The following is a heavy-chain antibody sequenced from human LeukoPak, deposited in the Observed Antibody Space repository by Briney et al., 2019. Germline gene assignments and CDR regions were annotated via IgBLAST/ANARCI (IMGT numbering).Heavy chain of an antibody. CDR2: ISGSSNVI. Sequence: PGRSRRLSCAASGFTFSSENMNWVRQTPGKGLEWVSYISGSSNVIYYADSVKGRFTISRDNAKNSLYLQMNSLREEDTAVYYCARGAGSSWFYRWGQGTLVIVSS. V-gene: IGHV3-48*02. CDR3: ARGAGSSWFYR. CDR1: GFTFSSEN. D-gene: IGHD5-12*01. J-gene: IGHJ5*02.